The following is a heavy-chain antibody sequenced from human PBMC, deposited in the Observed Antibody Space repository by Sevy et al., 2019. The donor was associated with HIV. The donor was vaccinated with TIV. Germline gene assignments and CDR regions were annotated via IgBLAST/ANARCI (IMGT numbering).Heavy chain of an antibody. J-gene: IGHJ4*02. V-gene: IGHV3-30*04. CDR2: ISHDGSHK. D-gene: IGHD6-19*01. Sequence: GGSLRLSCTAFGFTFSTYAIHWVRQAPGKGLEWVAVISHDGSHKYSADSVKGRFTISRDNSKNTLYLQMNSLRAEDTAMYYCARDPTIYASGWYYFDYWGQGTLVTVSS. CDR3: ARDPTIYASGWYYFDY. CDR1: GFTFSTYA.